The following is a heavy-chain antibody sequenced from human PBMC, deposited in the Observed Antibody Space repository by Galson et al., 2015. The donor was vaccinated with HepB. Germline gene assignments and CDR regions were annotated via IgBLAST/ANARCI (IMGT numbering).Heavy chain of an antibody. J-gene: IGHJ4*02. CDR3: ARVLRLRKGYKSPFDY. CDR1: EDSVSSNSSL. Sequence: CAISEDSVSSNSSLWNWIRQSPSRGLEWLGRTYYRSKWSNDYAVSVKSRISITSDTSKNHFSLQLNSVTPEDTAVYFCARVLRLRKGYKSPFDYWGQGTLVTVSS. D-gene: IGHD5-24*01. V-gene: IGHV6-1*01. CDR2: TYYRSKWSN.